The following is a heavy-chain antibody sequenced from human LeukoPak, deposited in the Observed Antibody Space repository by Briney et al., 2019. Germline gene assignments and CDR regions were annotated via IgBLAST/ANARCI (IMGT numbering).Heavy chain of an antibody. CDR1: GGSISTYY. CDR2: ISYSGRT. Sequence: PSETLSLTCTVSGGSISTYYWTWIRQPPGEALEWIGYISYSGRTTCNPSLKSRVTISVDTSKNQFSLRLTSVTAADTAVYYCARGGTGDLDYWGQGALVTVSS. J-gene: IGHJ4*02. V-gene: IGHV4-59*01. CDR3: ARGGTGDLDY. D-gene: IGHD1-1*01.